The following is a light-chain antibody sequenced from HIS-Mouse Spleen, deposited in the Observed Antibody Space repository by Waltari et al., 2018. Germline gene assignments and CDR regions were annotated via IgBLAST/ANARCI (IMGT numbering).Light chain of an antibody. CDR3: YSTDSSGNHRV. V-gene: IGLV3-10*01. CDR1: ALPKKY. J-gene: IGLJ2*01. CDR2: EDS. Sequence: SYELTQPPSVSVSPVQTARITCSGDALPKKYAYWYQQKSGQAPVLVSYEDSKRPSGIPERFSGSSSGTMATLTISGAQVEDEADYYCYSTDSSGNHRVFGGGTKLTVL.